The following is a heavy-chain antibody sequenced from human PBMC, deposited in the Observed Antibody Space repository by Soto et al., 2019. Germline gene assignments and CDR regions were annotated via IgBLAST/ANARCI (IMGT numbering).Heavy chain of an antibody. J-gene: IGHJ4*02. V-gene: IGHV3-23*01. Sequence: EVQLLESGGGWVQPGGSLRLSCAASGFTFRNYVMTWVRQAPGKGLEWLSTITGSGSNTYYADSVRGRFVISRDNSKDTLYLQMDSLGAEDTAVYYCGKMAWLGDLSGHDFWGQGTLVTVSS. CDR2: ITGSGSNT. CDR1: GFTFRNYV. D-gene: IGHD3-10*01. CDR3: GKMAWLGDLSGHDF.